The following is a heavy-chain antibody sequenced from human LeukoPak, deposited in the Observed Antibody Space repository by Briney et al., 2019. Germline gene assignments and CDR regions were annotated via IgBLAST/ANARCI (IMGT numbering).Heavy chain of an antibody. CDR1: GFTFEDHA. CDR2: ISWNGGSI. Sequence: PGGPLRLSCAASGFTFEDHAMNWVRQAPGKGLEWVSGISWNGGSIAYADSVKGRFTISRDNAKDSLYLQMNSLRAEDTALYYCAKDSSSWFFGAQDYWGQGTLVTVSS. J-gene: IGHJ4*02. D-gene: IGHD6-13*01. V-gene: IGHV3-9*01. CDR3: AKDSSSWFFGAQDY.